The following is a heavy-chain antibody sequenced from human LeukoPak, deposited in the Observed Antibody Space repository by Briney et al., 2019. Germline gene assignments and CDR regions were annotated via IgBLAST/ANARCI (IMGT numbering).Heavy chain of an antibody. J-gene: IGHJ3*02. CDR3: ARRYDGSGSDAFDI. CDR2: VFYSGST. V-gene: IGHV4-59*08. Sequence: SETLSLTCTVSGGSISSYYWNWIRQPPGKGLEWIGYVFYSGSTNYNPSLKSRVTISVDTSKNQFSLKLSSVTAADTAVYYCARRYDGSGSDAFDIWGQGTMVTVSS. D-gene: IGHD3-22*01. CDR1: GGSISSYY.